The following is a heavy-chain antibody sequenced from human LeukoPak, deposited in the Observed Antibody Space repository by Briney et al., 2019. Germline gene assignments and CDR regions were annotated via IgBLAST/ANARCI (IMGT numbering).Heavy chain of an antibody. CDR1: GGSISTYY. CDR3: ARDKAHSYGRYFDP. V-gene: IGHV4-59*01. Sequence: SETLSLTCSVAGGSISTYYWNWIRQTPGKGLEWIGHISNGNTEYNPSLTSRVTISVDTSKNKISLTLKSVTTADTAVYYCARDKAHSYGRYFDPWGQGALVTVSS. D-gene: IGHD5-18*01. J-gene: IGHJ5*02. CDR2: ISNGNT.